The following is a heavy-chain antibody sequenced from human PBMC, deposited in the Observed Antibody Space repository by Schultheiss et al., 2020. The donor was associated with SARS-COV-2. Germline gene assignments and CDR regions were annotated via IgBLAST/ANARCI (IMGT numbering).Heavy chain of an antibody. CDR3: TRIRGSGSYYTPYYYYGMDV. D-gene: IGHD3-10*01. Sequence: GESLKISCTASGFTFGDYAMSWFRQAPGKGLEWVGFIRSKAYGGTTEYAASVKGRFTISRDDSKNTLYLQMNSLKTEDTAVYYCTRIRGSGSYYTPYYYYGMDVWGQGTTVTVSS. J-gene: IGHJ6*02. CDR1: GFTFGDYA. CDR2: IRSKAYGGTT. V-gene: IGHV3-49*03.